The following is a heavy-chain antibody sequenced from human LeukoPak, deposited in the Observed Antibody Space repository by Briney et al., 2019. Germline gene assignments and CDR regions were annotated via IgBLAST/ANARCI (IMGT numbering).Heavy chain of an antibody. Sequence: GGSLRLSCAASGFTFSSCWMSWVRQAPGKGLEWVANIKQDGSEKYYVDSVKGRFTISRDNAKNSLYLQMNSLRAEDTAVYYCARGDDSSGYYLDYWGQGTLVTVSS. D-gene: IGHD3-22*01. CDR3: ARGDDSSGYYLDY. V-gene: IGHV3-7*04. CDR1: GFTFSSCW. J-gene: IGHJ4*02. CDR2: IKQDGSEK.